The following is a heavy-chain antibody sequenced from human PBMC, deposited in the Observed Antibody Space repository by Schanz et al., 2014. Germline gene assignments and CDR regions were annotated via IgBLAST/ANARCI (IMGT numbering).Heavy chain of an antibody. CDR2: FDVEDGET. Sequence: QVQLLQSGSEVKKPGASVKVSCEISGYTVSALAMHWVRQAPGKGLEWLGGFDVEDGETIYAQKFQGRVTMTEDTSTETAYMELSGRRSGDTAVYYCATNSPVRMVRGSNAFDAWGQGTMVTVSS. CDR1: GYTVSALA. CDR3: ATNSPVRMVRGSNAFDA. D-gene: IGHD3-10*01. J-gene: IGHJ3*01. V-gene: IGHV1-24*01.